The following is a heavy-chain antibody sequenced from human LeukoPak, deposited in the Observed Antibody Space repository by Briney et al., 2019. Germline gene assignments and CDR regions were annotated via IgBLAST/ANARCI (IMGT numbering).Heavy chain of an antibody. D-gene: IGHD5-18*01. J-gene: IGHJ4*02. CDR1: GFTYSDYY. V-gene: IGHV3-11*01. CDR3: ARVPGGGYSYGPLDY. CDR2: ISSSGSTI. Sequence: PGGSLRLSCAASGFTYSDYYMSWIRQAPGKGLEWVSYISSSGSTIYYADSVKGRFTISRDNAKNSLYLQMNSLGAEDTAVYYCARVPGGGYSYGPLDYWGQGTLVTVSS.